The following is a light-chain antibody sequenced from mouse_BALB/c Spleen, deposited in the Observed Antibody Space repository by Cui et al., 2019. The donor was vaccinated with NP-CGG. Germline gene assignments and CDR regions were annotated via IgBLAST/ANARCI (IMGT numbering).Light chain of an antibody. Sequence: QAVVNQPAPPTTPAGETVTSTRCSSTGAATTSNYDSSVQAKEHTLFNGIIGGTNNRVPGVPARFSGSLSGDNAALTTTGAQTEDEAKYFCALWYSNHWVFGGGTKLTVL. V-gene: IGLV1*01. J-gene: IGLJ1*01. CDR3: ALWYSNHWV. CDR2: GTN. CDR1: TGAATTSNY.